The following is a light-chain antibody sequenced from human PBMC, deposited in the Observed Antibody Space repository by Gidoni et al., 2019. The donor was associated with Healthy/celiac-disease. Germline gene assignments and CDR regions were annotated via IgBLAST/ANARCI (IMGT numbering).Light chain of an antibody. CDR3: QQRSNWPRALT. Sequence: IVLTHSPATLSLSPGERATLSCRASQSVSSYLAWYQQKPGQAPRLLIYDASNRATGIPARFSGSGSGTDFTLTISSLEPEDFAVYYCQQRSNWPRALTFGGGTKVEIK. CDR2: DAS. CDR1: QSVSSY. J-gene: IGKJ4*01. V-gene: IGKV3-11*01.